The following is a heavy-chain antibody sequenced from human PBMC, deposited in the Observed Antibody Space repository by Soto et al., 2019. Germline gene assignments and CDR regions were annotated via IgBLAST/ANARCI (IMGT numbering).Heavy chain of an antibody. CDR1: GGPFSSYT. D-gene: IGHD5-12*01. CDR3: ASKLRGYSGSSAFDI. J-gene: IGHJ3*02. Sequence: QVQLVQSGAEVKNPGSSVKVSCKASGGPFSSYTISWVRQAPGHGLEWMGRIIPILGIATYAQKFQGRVTITADKSTSTAYMEVSSLRSEDTAVYYCASKLRGYSGSSAFDIWGQGTMVTVSS. V-gene: IGHV1-69*02. CDR2: IIPILGIA.